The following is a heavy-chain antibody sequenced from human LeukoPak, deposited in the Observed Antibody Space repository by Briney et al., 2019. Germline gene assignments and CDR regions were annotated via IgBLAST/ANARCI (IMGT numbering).Heavy chain of an antibody. CDR1: GYTFTGYY. CDR2: INPHSGGT. CDR3: ANDLSSSWYGGFDY. V-gene: IGHV1-2*02. J-gene: IGHJ4*02. D-gene: IGHD6-13*01. Sequence: ASVKVSCKASGYTFTGYYIHWVRQAPGQGLEWMGWINPHSGGTNYAQKFQGGVTMTRDMSITTAYMELSSLRSDDTAVYYCANDLSSSWYGGFDYWGQGTLVTVSS.